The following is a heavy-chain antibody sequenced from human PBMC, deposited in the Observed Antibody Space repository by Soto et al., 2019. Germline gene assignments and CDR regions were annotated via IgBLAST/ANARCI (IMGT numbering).Heavy chain of an antibody. D-gene: IGHD5-12*01. V-gene: IGHV3-74*01. CDR2: INSDGSST. J-gene: IGHJ4*02. Sequence: EVQLVESGGGLLQPGGSLRLSCAASGFTFSNYWMHWVRQAPGKGLVWVSRINSDGSSTTYADSVKGRFTISRDNAKNTLYLQRNSLRAEDTAVYYSARDDGYNTIGYWGQGTLVTVSS. CDR3: ARDDGYNTIGY. CDR1: GFTFSNYW.